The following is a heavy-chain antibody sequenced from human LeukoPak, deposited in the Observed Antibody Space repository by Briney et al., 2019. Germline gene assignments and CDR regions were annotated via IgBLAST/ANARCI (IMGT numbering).Heavy chain of an antibody. D-gene: IGHD6-19*01. CDR1: GFTFSSYA. V-gene: IGHV3-9*01. J-gene: IGHJ4*02. Sequence: GGSLRLSCAASGFTFSSYAMHWVRQAPGKGLEWVSGISWNSGSIGYADSVKGRFTISRDNAKNSLYLQMNSLRAEDTAVYYCARSPYVAVAGIFDYWGQGTLVTVSS. CDR2: ISWNSGSI. CDR3: ARSPYVAVAGIFDY.